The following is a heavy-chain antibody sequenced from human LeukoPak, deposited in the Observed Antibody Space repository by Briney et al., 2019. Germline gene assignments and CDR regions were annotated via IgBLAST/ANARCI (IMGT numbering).Heavy chain of an antibody. V-gene: IGHV1-18*01. CDR3: ARVVGPNYQGYYYYMDV. D-gene: IGHD5-24*01. CDR2: FNPENGNT. J-gene: IGHJ6*03. Sequence: SVKVSCKASGYSFVGYGITWVRQAPGQGLEWMGWFNPENGNTNYAQKVQGRVTMTADTSTSTSYMELRSLRSDDTAVYYCARVVGPNYQGYYYYMDVWGKGTTVTVSS. CDR1: GYSFVGYG.